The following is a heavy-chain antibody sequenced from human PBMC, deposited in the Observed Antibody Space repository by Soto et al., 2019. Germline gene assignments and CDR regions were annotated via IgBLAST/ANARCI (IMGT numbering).Heavy chain of an antibody. CDR1: CASSSSNIYY. V-gene: IGHV4-39*02. Sequence: SETLSLSCTVSCASSSSNIYYWGWIRQPPGKGLEWIGNIHYSGSPYYDSSLQSRVTISIDTSKNQFSLKLSSVTATDTAVYYCAKDYPRYCSGGSCYSPDYWGQGTLVTVSS. CDR3: AKDYPRYCSGGSCYSPDY. D-gene: IGHD2-15*01. CDR2: IHYSGSP. J-gene: IGHJ4*02.